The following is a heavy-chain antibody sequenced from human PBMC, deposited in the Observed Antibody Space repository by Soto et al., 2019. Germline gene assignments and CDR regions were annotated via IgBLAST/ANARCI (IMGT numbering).Heavy chain of an antibody. CDR1: GGTFSSYA. D-gene: IGHD3-10*01. CDR3: AREVGSGSYYDD. J-gene: IGHJ4*02. Sequence: SVKVSCKASGGTFSSYAISWVRQAPGQGLEWMGGIIPIFGTANYAQKFQGRVTITADESTSTAYMELSSLRSEDTAVYYCAREVGSGSYYDDWGQGTLVTVSS. V-gene: IGHV1-69*13. CDR2: IIPIFGTA.